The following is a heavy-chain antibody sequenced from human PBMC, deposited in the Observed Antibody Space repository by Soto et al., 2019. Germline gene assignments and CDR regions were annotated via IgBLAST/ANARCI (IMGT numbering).Heavy chain of an antibody. CDR1: GGSISSGGYY. Sequence: QVQLQESGPGLVKPSQTLSLTCTVSGGSISSGGYYWSWIRQHPGKGLQWLGYIYYSGSTYYNPSIKCRVSMSVDASKNQFSLKLRSVTAADTAVNYCERDSTWQDDYYYGMDVWGQGTTVTVSS. CDR3: ERDSTWQDDYYYGMDV. CDR2: IYYSGST. D-gene: IGHD3-16*01. V-gene: IGHV4-31*03. J-gene: IGHJ6*02.